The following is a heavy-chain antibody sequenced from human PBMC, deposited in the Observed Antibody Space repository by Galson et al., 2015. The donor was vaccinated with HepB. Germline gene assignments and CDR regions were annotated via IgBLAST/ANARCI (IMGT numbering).Heavy chain of an antibody. J-gene: IGHJ3*02. V-gene: IGHV4-30-4*07. D-gene: IGHD1-26*01. CDR2: IYNIGST. CDR1: GDSISSGGYS. CDR3: ARDGAKSGSYHETFEI. Sequence: TLSLTCTVSGDSISSGGYSWNWIRQPPGKGLEWLGFIYNIGSTYYNPSLKSRLTMSVDTSKNQFSLKLNSVTAADTAVYYCARDGAKSGSYHETFEIWGQGTMVTVSS.